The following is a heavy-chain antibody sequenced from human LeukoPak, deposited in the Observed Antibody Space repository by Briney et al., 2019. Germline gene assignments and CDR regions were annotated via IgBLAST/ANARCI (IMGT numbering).Heavy chain of an antibody. CDR1: GYSFISYW. V-gene: IGHV5-51*01. J-gene: IGHJ4*02. CDR3: ARHYYGSGSSGQSDY. Sequence: GEALQISCKGSGYSFISYWIAWVRPMPGKGLEWMGVIYPSDSDTRYSPSFQGQVTISADKSINTAHLQWSSLKASDTAMYYCARHYYGSGSSGQSDYWGQGTLVSVSS. CDR2: IYPSDSDT. D-gene: IGHD3-10*01.